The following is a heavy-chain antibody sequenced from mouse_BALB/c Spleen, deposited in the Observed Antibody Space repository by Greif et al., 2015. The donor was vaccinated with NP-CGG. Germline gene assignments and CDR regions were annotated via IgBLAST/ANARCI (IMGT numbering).Heavy chain of an antibody. CDR2: IDPYYGGT. CDR1: GYSFTGYN. J-gene: IGHJ3*01. V-gene: IGHV1-39*01. CDR3: ARRMGFYRYDEGAWFAY. Sequence: EVHLVESGPELEKPGASVKISCKASGYSFTGYNMNWVKQSNGKSLEWIGNIDPYYGGTSYNQKFKGKATLTVDKSSSTAYMQLKSLTSEDSAVYYCARRMGFYRYDEGAWFAYWGQGTLVTVSA. D-gene: IGHD2-14*01.